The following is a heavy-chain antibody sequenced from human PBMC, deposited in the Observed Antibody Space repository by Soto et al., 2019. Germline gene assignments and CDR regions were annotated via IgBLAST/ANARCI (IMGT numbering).Heavy chain of an antibody. J-gene: IGHJ4*02. CDR3: SNGGSYFDC. V-gene: IGHV1-69*02. D-gene: IGHD2-15*01. CDR1: GGTFSSYT. Sequence: QVQLVQSGAEVKKPGSSVKLSCKDSGGTFSSYTISWVRQAPGQGLEWMGRIIPILGIANYAQKFQGRVTITADKSTSTAYMVLSSLSSEDTAVYYCSNGGSYFDCWGEGTLVTVSS. CDR2: IIPILGIA.